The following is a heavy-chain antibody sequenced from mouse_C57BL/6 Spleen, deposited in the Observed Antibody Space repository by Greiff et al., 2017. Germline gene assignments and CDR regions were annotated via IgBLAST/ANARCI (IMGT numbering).Heavy chain of an antibody. D-gene: IGHD1-1*02. Sequence: EVKLVESGGGLVQPGGSMKLSCVASGFTFSNYWMNWVRQSPEKGLEWVAQIRLKSDNYATHYAESVKGRFTISRDDSKSSVYLQMNNLRAEDTGIYYYTGWSEAMDYWGQGTSVTVSS. CDR2: IRLKSDNYAT. V-gene: IGHV6-3*01. J-gene: IGHJ4*01. CDR1: GFTFSNYW. CDR3: TGWSEAMDY.